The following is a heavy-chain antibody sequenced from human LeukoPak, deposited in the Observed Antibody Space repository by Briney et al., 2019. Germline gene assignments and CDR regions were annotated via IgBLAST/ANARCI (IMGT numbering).Heavy chain of an antibody. Sequence: GGSLRLSCAASGFTVSSNFMSWVRQAPGKGLEWVSVIYSGGTIYYADSVKGRFTISRDNSKNTLYLQMNSLRAEGTAVYYCARVESGYFDYWGQGTLVTVSS. CDR3: ARVESGYFDY. CDR2: IYSGGTI. V-gene: IGHV3-66*01. D-gene: IGHD7-27*01. CDR1: GFTVSSNF. J-gene: IGHJ4*02.